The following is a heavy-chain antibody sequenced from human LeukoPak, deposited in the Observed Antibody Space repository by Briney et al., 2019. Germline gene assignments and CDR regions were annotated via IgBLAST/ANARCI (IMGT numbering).Heavy chain of an antibody. J-gene: IGHJ3*02. CDR3: ARAGIGRALDI. Sequence: PGGSLRLSCAASGFTFSTYAMHWVRQAPGKGLESVSAISSNGGSTYYANSVKGRLTISRDNSKNTLYLQMGSLRAEDMAVYYCARAGIGRALDIWGQGTMVTVSS. CDR1: GFTFSTYA. CDR2: ISSNGGST. D-gene: IGHD6-13*01. V-gene: IGHV3-64*01.